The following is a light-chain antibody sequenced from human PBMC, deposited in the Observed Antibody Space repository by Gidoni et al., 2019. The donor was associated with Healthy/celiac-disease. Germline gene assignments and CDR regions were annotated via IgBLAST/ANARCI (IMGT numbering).Light chain of an antibody. J-gene: IGKJ2*01. Sequence: EIVLTQSPATLSLSPGERATLSCRASQSVSSYLAWYQQKPGQAPRLLIYDASNRATGIPARFSVSGSVTDFTLTISSLEPEDFAVYYCQQRSNWPPTFGQXTKLEIK. V-gene: IGKV3-11*01. CDR1: QSVSSY. CDR3: QQRSNWPPT. CDR2: DAS.